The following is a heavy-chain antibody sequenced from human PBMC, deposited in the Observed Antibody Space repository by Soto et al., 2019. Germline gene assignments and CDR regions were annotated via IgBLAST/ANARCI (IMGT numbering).Heavy chain of an antibody. J-gene: IGHJ4*02. CDR2: ISVYHGKT. V-gene: IGHV1-18*04. D-gene: IGHD3-10*01. Sequence: GASVKVSCKTSGYNFLNYGMSWVRQAPGQGPEWMGWISVYHGKTIYAQNFQGRVTMTTDTSTSTAYMELTSLRSDDTGVYYCARDHGGATMALLYWGQGTLVTVSS. CDR1: GYNFLNYG. CDR3: ARDHGGATMALLY.